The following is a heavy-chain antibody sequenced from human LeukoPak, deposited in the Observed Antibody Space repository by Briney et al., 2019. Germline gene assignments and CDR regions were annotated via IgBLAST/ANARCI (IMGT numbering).Heavy chain of an antibody. D-gene: IGHD2-21*01. J-gene: IGHJ4*02. Sequence: GESLKISCKGSGYRFTSYWIGWVRQMPGKGLEWMGIIYPGDSDTRYSPSFQGQVTISAGKSISTAYLQWSSLKASDTAMYYCARRRAYCGGDCYARVYYFDYWGQGTLVTVSS. V-gene: IGHV5-51*01. CDR2: IYPGDSDT. CDR1: GYRFTSYW. CDR3: ARRRAYCGGDCYARVYYFDY.